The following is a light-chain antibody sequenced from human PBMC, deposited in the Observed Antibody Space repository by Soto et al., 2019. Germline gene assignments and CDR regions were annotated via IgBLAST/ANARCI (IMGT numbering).Light chain of an antibody. CDR1: QSVSDN. J-gene: IGKJ5*01. V-gene: IGKV3-15*01. CDR2: RAS. CDR3: QQLHDYTIT. Sequence: MTQSPDTLYVSPGERVTLSCRASQSVSDNLAWYQQKPGQGPRLLVYRASTRTLGIPARFSGSESGTEFTLTISSLQPEDFATYECQQLHDYTITFGQGTRLEIK.